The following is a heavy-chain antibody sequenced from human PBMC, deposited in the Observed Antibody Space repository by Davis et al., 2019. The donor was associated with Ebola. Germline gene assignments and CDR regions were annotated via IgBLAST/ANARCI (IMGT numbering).Heavy chain of an antibody. D-gene: IGHD3-3*01. CDR2: ISGDGGST. J-gene: IGHJ6*02. CDR1: GFTFSSYA. V-gene: IGHV3-43*02. Sequence: GESLKISCAASGFTFSSYAMHWVRQAPGKGLEWVSLISGDGGSTYYADSVKGRFTISRDNSKNSLYLQMNSLRTEDTALYYCTKAEVYYDFWSGSPHYGMDVWGQGTTVTVSS. CDR3: TKAEVYYDFWSGSPHYGMDV.